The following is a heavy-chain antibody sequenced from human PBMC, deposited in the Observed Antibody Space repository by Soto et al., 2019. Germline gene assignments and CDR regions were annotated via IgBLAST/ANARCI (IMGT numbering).Heavy chain of an antibody. CDR1: GFTFSSYS. D-gene: IGHD6-13*01. J-gene: IGHJ4*02. CDR3: ARLKSSSWYQGSFDY. CDR2: ISSSSSTI. Sequence: ESGGGLVQPGGSLRLSCAASGFTFSSYSMNWVRQAPGKGLEWVSYISSSSSTIYYADSVKGRFTISRDNAKNSLYLQMNSLRDEDTAVYYCARLKSSSWYQGSFDYWGQGTLVTVSS. V-gene: IGHV3-48*02.